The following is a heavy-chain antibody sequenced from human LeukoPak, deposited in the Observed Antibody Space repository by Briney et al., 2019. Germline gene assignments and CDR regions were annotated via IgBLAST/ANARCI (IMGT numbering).Heavy chain of an antibody. V-gene: IGHV4-39*01. Sequence: TFGSNWMSWVRQAPGKGLEWIGSIYDSGSTYYNPSLKSRVTISVDTSKNQFSLKLNSVTAADTAVYYCARHYGPWGQGTLVTVSS. D-gene: IGHD3-10*01. J-gene: IGHJ5*02. CDR2: IYDSGST. CDR3: ARHYGP. CDR1: TFGSNW.